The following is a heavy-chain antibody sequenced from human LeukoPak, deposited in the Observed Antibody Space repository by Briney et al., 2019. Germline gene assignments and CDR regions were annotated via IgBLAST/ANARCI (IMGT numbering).Heavy chain of an antibody. J-gene: IGHJ4*02. CDR3: TSRFLGYDILTGYYGGYYFDY. CDR2: IKSKTDGGTT. D-gene: IGHD3-9*01. V-gene: IGHV3-15*01. Sequence: GGSLRLSCAASGFTFSNAWMSWVRQAPGKGLEWVGRIKSKTDGGTTDYAAPVKGRFTISRDDSKNTLYLQMNSLKTEDTAVYYCTSRFLGYDILTGYYGGYYFDYWGQGTLVTVSS. CDR1: GFTFSNAW.